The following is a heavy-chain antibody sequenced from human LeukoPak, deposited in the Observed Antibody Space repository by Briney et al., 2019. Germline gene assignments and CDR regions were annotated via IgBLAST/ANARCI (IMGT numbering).Heavy chain of an antibody. CDR2: INPNSGGT. CDR3: ARGGRVPAAQLFDY. D-gene: IGHD2-2*01. Sequence: GTSLRLSCAASGFTFRSHGMHWVRQAPGQGLEWMGRINPNSGGTNYAQKFQGRVTMTRDTSISTAYMELSRLRSDDTAVYYCARGGRVPAAQLFDYWGQGTLVTASS. J-gene: IGHJ4*02. CDR1: GFTFRSHG. V-gene: IGHV1-2*06.